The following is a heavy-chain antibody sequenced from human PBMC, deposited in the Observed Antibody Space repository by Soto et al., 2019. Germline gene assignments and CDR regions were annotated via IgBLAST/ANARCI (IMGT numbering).Heavy chain of an antibody. CDR1: GGSISSGDYY. J-gene: IGHJ4*02. D-gene: IGHD3-22*01. Sequence: SETLSLTCTVSGGSISSGDYYWSWIRQPPGKGLEWIGYIYYSGSTYYNPSLKSRVTISVDTSKNQFSLKLSSVTAADTAVYYCAREILCPYDSSGLCYFDYWGQGTLVTVSS. CDR3: AREILCPYDSSGLCYFDY. V-gene: IGHV4-30-4*01. CDR2: IYYSGST.